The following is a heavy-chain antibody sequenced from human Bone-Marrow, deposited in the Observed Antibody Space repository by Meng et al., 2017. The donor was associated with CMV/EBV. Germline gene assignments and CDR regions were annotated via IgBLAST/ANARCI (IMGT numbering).Heavy chain of an antibody. J-gene: IGHJ4*02. V-gene: IGHV4-39*07. CDR2: IYYSGST. Sequence: SETLSLTCTVSGGSISSSSYYWGWIRQPPGKGLEWIGSIYYSGSTYYNPSLKSRVTISVDTSKNQFSLKLSSVTAADTAVYYCARVSPPDSSGYYSRGYFDYWGQGTRVTVYS. CDR3: ARVSPPDSSGYYSRGYFDY. CDR1: GGSISSSSYY. D-gene: IGHD3-22*01.